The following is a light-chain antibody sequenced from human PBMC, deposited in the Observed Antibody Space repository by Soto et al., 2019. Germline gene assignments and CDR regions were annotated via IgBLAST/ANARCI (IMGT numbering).Light chain of an antibody. J-gene: IGKJ1*01. Sequence: DIQMTQSPSTLSGSVGYRVTITCRASQTISSSLAWYEQKXGQAPKXXXYKASTLKSGVPSRFRGSGSGTEFTLTISSLQPDDFATYYCQHYNSYSEAFGQGTKVDIK. CDR3: QHYNSYSEA. V-gene: IGKV1-5*03. CDR2: KAS. CDR1: QTISSS.